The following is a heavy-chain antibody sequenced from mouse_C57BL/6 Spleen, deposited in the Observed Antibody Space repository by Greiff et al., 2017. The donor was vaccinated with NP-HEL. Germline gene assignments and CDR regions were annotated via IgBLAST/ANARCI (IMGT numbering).Heavy chain of an antibody. CDR3: ARDQKAGAMDY. J-gene: IGHJ4*01. CDR2: ISDGGSYT. V-gene: IGHV5-4*01. CDR1: GFTFSSYA. Sequence: DVKLQESGGGLVKPGGSLKLSCAASGFTFSSYAMSWVRQTPEKRLEWVATISDGGSYTYYPDNVKGRFTISRDNAKNNLYLQMSHLKSEDTAMYYCARDQKAGAMDYWGQGTSVTVSS.